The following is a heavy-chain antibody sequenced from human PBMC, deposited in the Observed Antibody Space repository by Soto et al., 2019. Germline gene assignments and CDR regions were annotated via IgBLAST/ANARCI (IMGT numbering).Heavy chain of an antibody. V-gene: IGHV1-69*01. CDR3: ARSGIPYVWFNEF. CDR1: GGLFSSFP. J-gene: IGHJ4*02. CDR2: IIPVFGTT. D-gene: IGHD3-16*01. Sequence: QEQLVQSGPEVKKPGSSVKVSCKDSGGLFSSFPISWVRQAPGQGLEWLGGIIPVFGTTNYAEKFQGRVTITADESTNTAYMELSSLRSGDTAMYYCARSGIPYVWFNEFWGQGTLVTVSS.